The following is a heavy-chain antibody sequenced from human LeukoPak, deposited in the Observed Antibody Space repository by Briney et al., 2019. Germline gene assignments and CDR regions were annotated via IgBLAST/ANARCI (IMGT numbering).Heavy chain of an antibody. CDR3: AKDPDTAMAYYYYYGMDV. Sequence: GGSLRLSCAASGFTFSSYAMSWVRQAPGKGLEWVSAISGSGGSTYYADSVKGRFTISRDNSKNTLYLQMNSLRAEDTAVYYCAKDPDTAMAYYYYYGMDVWGQGTTVTVSS. V-gene: IGHV3-23*01. CDR2: ISGSGGST. D-gene: IGHD5-18*01. J-gene: IGHJ6*02. CDR1: GFTFSSYA.